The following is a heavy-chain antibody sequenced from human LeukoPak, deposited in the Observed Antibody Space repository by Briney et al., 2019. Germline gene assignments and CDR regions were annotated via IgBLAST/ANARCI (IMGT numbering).Heavy chain of an antibody. CDR3: ARASGSYYDFDY. CDR2: INPNSGGT. CDR1: GYTFTGYY. Sequence: ASVKVSCKASGYTFTGYYIHWVRQTPGQGLEWMGWINPNSGGTDYVQKFQGRVTMTRDTSISTAYMELSRLRSDDTAVYYCARASGSYYDFDYWGQGTLVTVSS. V-gene: IGHV1-2*02. J-gene: IGHJ4*02. D-gene: IGHD1-26*01.